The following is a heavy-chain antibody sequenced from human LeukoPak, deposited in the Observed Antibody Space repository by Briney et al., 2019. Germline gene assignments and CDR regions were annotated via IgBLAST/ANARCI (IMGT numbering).Heavy chain of an antibody. Sequence: GASVKVSCKASGYTFTSYGISWVRRAPGQGLEWMGWISAYNGNTNYAQKLQGRVTMTTDTSTSTAYMELRSLRSDDTAVYYCARDTPHSSGWYFDPWGQGTLVTVSS. CDR3: ARDTPHSSGWYFDP. D-gene: IGHD6-19*01. V-gene: IGHV1-18*01. CDR1: GYTFTSYG. CDR2: ISAYNGNT. J-gene: IGHJ5*02.